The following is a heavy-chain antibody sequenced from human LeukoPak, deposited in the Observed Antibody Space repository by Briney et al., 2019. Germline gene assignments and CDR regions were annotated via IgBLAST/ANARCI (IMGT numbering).Heavy chain of an antibody. V-gene: IGHV4-59*01. CDR3: ARASPLYYGMDV. D-gene: IGHD2-2*01. CDR2: IYYSGST. Sequence: SETLSLTCAVSGGSISSYYWSWIRQPPGKGLEWIGYIYYSGSTNYNPSLKSRVTISVDTSKNQFSLKLSSVTAADTAVYYCARASPLYYGMDVWGQGTTVTVSS. CDR1: GGSISSYY. J-gene: IGHJ6*02.